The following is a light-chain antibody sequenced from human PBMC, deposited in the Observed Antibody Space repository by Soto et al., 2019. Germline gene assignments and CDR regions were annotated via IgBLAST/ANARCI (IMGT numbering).Light chain of an antibody. CDR2: AAS. Sequence: DLQMTQSPSSLSASVGDRVTITCRASQSLDIYLNWYQRKPGKAPKLPIYAASLLQSGVPSRFSGRRSGTDFTLTISSLQPEDFATYYCQQSYSTPVTFGPGNKVDIK. CDR3: QQSYSTPVT. CDR1: QSLDIY. V-gene: IGKV1-39*01. J-gene: IGKJ3*01.